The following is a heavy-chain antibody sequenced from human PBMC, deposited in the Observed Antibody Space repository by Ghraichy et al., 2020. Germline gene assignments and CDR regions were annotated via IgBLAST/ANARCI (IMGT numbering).Heavy chain of an antibody. Sequence: GGSLRLSRAASGFPLRDHAMHWVRQAPGKGLEWVGGIFWDGNGVDYADSVKGRFIISRDNAKNSLYLQMNSLRGEDTALYHCTKDILPGGADVWGQGTTVIVSS. CDR2: IFWDGNGV. CDR1: GFPLRDHA. CDR3: TKDILPGGADV. V-gene: IGHV3-9*01. J-gene: IGHJ6*02. D-gene: IGHD2-21*02.